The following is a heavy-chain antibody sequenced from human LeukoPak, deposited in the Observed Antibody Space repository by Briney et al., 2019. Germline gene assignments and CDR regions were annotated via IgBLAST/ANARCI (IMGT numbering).Heavy chain of an antibody. J-gene: IGHJ5*02. V-gene: IGHV4-39*01. D-gene: IGHD2-2*01. CDR3: ARHERCSSINCIYNWFDP. CDR2: VFYSGRT. Sequence: PSETLSLTCTVSGGSIPTKNFYWGWIRQPPGKGLEWIGSVFYSGRTYYNPSLKSRVTIFVDPSKNQFSLNLRSVTAADTAVYYCARHERCSSINCIYNWFDPWGQGTLVTVSP. CDR1: GGSIPTKNFY.